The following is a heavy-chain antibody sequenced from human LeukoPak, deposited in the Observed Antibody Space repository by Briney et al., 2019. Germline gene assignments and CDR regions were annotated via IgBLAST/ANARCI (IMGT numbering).Heavy chain of an antibody. CDR1: GGSISSSSYY. CDR3: VSQDIVATMSIDY. Sequence: PSETLSLTCTVSGGSISSSSYYWTWIRHPPSKGLDWIASTYYSGTTNYNPSHKSRVTISVDTSKNQFSLNLSSVTAADTAVYYCVSQDIVATMSIDYWGQGTLLTVSS. D-gene: IGHD5-12*01. CDR2: TYYSGTT. J-gene: IGHJ4*02. V-gene: IGHV4-39*07.